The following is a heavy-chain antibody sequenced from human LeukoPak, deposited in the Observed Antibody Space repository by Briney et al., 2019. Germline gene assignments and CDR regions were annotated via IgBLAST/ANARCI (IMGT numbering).Heavy chain of an antibody. Sequence: GGSLRLSCAASGFTVSSNYMSWVRQAPGKGLEWVLVIYSGGSTYYADSMKGRFTISRDNSKNTLYLQMNSLRAEDTAVYYCAFIAAAYYGMDVWGQGTTVTVSS. V-gene: IGHV3-66*01. CDR3: AFIAAAYYGMDV. D-gene: IGHD6-13*01. CDR1: GFTVSSNY. J-gene: IGHJ6*02. CDR2: IYSGGST.